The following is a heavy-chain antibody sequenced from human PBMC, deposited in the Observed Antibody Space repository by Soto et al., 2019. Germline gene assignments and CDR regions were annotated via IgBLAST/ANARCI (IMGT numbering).Heavy chain of an antibody. Sequence: ASVKVSCKASGYTFTGYYMHWVRQAPGQGLEWMGWINPNSGGTNYAQKFQGRVTMTRDTSISTAYMELSRLRSDDTAVYYCARGGSNSGSATSWFDPWGQGTLVTVSS. J-gene: IGHJ5*02. D-gene: IGHD5-12*01. CDR2: INPNSGGT. CDR1: GYTFTGYY. CDR3: ARGGSNSGSATSWFDP. V-gene: IGHV1-2*02.